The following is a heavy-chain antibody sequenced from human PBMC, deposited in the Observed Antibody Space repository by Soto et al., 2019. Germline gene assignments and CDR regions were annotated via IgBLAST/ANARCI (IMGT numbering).Heavy chain of an antibody. V-gene: IGHV1-2*04. CDR3: ARGRETPVTFLAY. CDR1: GYTFTGYY. J-gene: IGHJ1*01. D-gene: IGHD4-17*01. CDR2: INTHSGGT. Sequence: ASVKRSCKASGYTFTGYYMHWLRQAPGQGLEWMGRINTHSGGTNYAQQFQRWVPITRDTSISTAYMELSRLRSDDTAVYCCARGRETPVTFLAYWGQGTLVTVSS.